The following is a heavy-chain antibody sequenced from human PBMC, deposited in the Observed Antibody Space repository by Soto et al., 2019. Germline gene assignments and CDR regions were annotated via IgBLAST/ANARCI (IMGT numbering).Heavy chain of an antibody. CDR1: GGSISSGGYY. Sequence: PSETLSLTCTVSGGSISSGGYYWSWIRQHPGKGLEWIGYIYYSGSTYYNPSLKSRVTISLDRSKNQFSLKLSSVTAADTAVYFCGRTQDYYYGVDVWGQGTAVTVSS. CDR2: IYYSGST. CDR3: GRTQDYYYGVDV. J-gene: IGHJ6*02. V-gene: IGHV4-31*03.